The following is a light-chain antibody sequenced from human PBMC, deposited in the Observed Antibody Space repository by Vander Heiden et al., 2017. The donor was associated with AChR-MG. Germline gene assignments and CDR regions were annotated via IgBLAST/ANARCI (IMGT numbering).Light chain of an antibody. V-gene: IGKV3-15*01. CDR1: QSVRTN. J-gene: IGKJ3*01. CDR3: QQYDDRVS. CDR2: GAS. Sequence: EIVMTQSPATLSVSPGERATLSCRASQSVRTNLAWYQHKRGQAPRLLIYGASTRATGIPARFSGSGSGTEFTPTISSLQSEDFAVYFCQQYDDRVSFGPGTKVDIK.